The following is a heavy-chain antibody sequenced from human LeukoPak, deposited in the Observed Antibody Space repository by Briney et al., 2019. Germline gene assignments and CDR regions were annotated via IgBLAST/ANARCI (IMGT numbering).Heavy chain of an antibody. CDR1: GGSISSSNW. V-gene: IGHV4-4*02. D-gene: IGHD5-12*01. CDR2: IYHSGSS. Sequence: PSGTLSLTCAVSGGSISSSNWWSWVRQPPGKGLEWIGEIYHSGSSNYNPSLKSRVTISVDTSKNQFSLKLSSVTAADTAVYYCARRLRRVAHFDYWGQGTLVTVSS. CDR3: ARRLRRVAHFDY. J-gene: IGHJ4*02.